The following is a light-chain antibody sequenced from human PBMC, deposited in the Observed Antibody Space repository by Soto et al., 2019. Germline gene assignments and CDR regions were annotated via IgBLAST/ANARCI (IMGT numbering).Light chain of an antibody. J-gene: IGLJ2*01. V-gene: IGLV1-47*02. CDR3: GAWDDTLSGVV. CDR2: SNS. CDR1: SSNIGSKC. Sequence: QSVLTQPPSASGTPGQTVTIFCSGSSSNIGSKCAQWYRQLPETAPKLLIYSNSQRPSGVPDRFSGSKSGTSASLAISGLRSEDEAHYYCGAWDDTLSGVVFGGGTKLTVL.